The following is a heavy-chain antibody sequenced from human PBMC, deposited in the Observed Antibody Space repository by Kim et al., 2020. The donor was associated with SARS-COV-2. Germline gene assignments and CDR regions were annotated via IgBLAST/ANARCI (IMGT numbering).Heavy chain of an antibody. J-gene: IGHJ4*02. CDR1: GGTISTHA. CDR2: IIPTIGIT. V-gene: IGHV1-69*04. CDR3: ARVGRTEMDDY. Sequence: SVKVSCKASGGTISTHAISWVRQAPGQGLEWMGRIIPTIGITDYAPRFQARVTITADRSTRTAYMDLTSLRSEDTAVYYCARVGRTEMDDYWGQGTLVT. D-gene: IGHD3-10*01.